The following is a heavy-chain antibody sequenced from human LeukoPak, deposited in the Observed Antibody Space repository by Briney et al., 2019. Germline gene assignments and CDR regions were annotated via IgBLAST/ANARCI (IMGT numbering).Heavy chain of an antibody. CDR1: GGTFSSYA. Sequence: SVKVSCKASGGTFSSYAISWVRQAPGQGLEWTGRIIPILGIANYAQKFQGRVTITADKSTSTAYMELSSLRSEDTAVYYCARDPTTVTTNWGQGTLVTVSS. J-gene: IGHJ4*02. V-gene: IGHV1-69*04. D-gene: IGHD4-17*01. CDR2: IIPILGIA. CDR3: ARDPTTVTTN.